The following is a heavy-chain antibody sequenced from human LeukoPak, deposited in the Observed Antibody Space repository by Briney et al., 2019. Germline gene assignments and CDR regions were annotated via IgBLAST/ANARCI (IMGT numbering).Heavy chain of an antibody. V-gene: IGHV3-53*01. Sequence: GGSLTLSCAASGFIVRPTFMSWVRQAPGKGLECVSLIHSDGTTFYADSVKGRFTISRDDSKNTLYLQMNSLKVNDTAVYYCATGRGDNWGEGTLVTVSS. CDR1: GFIVRPTF. CDR3: ATGRGDN. D-gene: IGHD3-16*01. CDR2: IHSDGTT. J-gene: IGHJ4*02.